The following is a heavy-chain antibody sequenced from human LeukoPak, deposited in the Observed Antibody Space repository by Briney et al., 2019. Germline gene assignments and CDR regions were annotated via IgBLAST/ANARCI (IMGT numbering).Heavy chain of an antibody. J-gene: IGHJ4*02. D-gene: IGHD3-10*01. CDR2: ISASGTIT. Sequence: PGGSLRLSCAASGFTFSSYEMNWVRQAPGKGLEWISYISASGTITHYADSVEGRFTISRDNAKNSLYLQMNSLRAEDTAVYYCVRGGVDDGLYFDSWGQGTLVAVSS. CDR1: GFTFSSYE. V-gene: IGHV3-48*03. CDR3: VRGGVDDGLYFDS.